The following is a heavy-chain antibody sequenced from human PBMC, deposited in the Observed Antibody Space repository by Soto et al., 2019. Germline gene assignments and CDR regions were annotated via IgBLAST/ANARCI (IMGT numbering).Heavy chain of an antibody. D-gene: IGHD3-22*01. J-gene: IGHJ4*02. CDR1: GFTLSNFA. CDR3: ARDEYYYASSGYYRFDQ. Sequence: EVQVLESGGGLVQPGGSLRLSSAASGFTLSNFAMSWVRQAPGKGLEWVAVISDRGGSTDYAASVKGRFTISRDNSNNTVYLQMNNLRAEDTAVYYCARDEYYYASSGYYRFDQWGQGTLVTVSS. V-gene: IGHV3-23*01. CDR2: ISDRGGST.